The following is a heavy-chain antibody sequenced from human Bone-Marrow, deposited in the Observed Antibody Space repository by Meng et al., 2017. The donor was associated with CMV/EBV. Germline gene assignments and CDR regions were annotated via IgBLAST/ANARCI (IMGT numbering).Heavy chain of an antibody. D-gene: IGHD2-2*01. CDR3: VRGPQGVGIPAELLGRAFDI. CDR2: IRDDGNQK. CDR1: GFPVEDFG. V-gene: IGHV3-30*02. Sequence: GESLKISCAMSGFPVEDFGMHWVRQAPGKGLQWVAYIRDDGNQKNYATSVKGRFTISRDDSKRMVSLQMNTLRSEDTALYYCVRGPQGVGIPAELLGRAFDIWGQGTMVTVSS. J-gene: IGHJ3*02.